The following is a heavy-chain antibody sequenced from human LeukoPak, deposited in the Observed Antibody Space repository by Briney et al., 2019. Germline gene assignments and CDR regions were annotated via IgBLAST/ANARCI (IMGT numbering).Heavy chain of an antibody. CDR1: GYISTGYY. D-gene: IGHD4-17*01. CDR2: INPNSRVT. V-gene: IGHV1-2*02. Sequence: ASVKVSCKASGYISTGYYMHWVRQAPGQGLEWMGWINPNSRVTNYAQKFQGRVTMTRDTSISTAYMELSRLRSDDTAVYYCARAWGTTVTTFFDYWGQGTLVTVSS. CDR3: ARAWGTTVTTFFDY. J-gene: IGHJ4*02.